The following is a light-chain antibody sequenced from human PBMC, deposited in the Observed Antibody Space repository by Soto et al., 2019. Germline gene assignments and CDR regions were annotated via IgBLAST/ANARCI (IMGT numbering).Light chain of an antibody. Sequence: DIVMTQSPLSLPVTPGEPASISCRSSQSLLHSNGYNYLYWYLQKPGQSPQILIYLGSHRASGVPDRFSGSGSGTDFTLKISRVEAEDVGVYYCMQALQTPTFGGGNRVEIK. J-gene: IGKJ4*01. CDR3: MQALQTPT. V-gene: IGKV2-28*01. CDR1: QSLLHSNGYNY. CDR2: LGS.